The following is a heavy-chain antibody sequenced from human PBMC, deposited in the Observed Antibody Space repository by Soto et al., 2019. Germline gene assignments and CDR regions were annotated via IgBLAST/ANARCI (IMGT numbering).Heavy chain of an antibody. CDR3: ARVDPSSNSTCDFDY. Sequence: SETLSLTCTVSGGSISSYYWSWIRQPPGKGLEWIGYIYYTGSTNYNPSLKSRVTISVDTSKNQFSLKLTSVTAADTAVYYCARVDPSSNSTCDFDYWGQGTQVTVSS. D-gene: IGHD2-2*01. V-gene: IGHV4-59*12. CDR1: GGSISSYY. CDR2: IYYTGST. J-gene: IGHJ4*02.